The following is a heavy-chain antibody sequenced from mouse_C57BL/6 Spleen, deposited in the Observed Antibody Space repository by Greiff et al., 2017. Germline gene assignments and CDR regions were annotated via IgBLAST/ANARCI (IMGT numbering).Heavy chain of an antibody. CDR2: ISYDGST. CDR3: ARGHYYGSSWYYFDY. J-gene: IGHJ2*01. CDR1: GYSITSGYY. Sequence: VQLQQSGPGLVKPSPSLSLTCSVTGYSITSGYYWNWIRQFPGNNLEWMGYISYDGSTNYNPSLKNRISITRDTSKNQFCLKLNSVTTEDTATYYCARGHYYGSSWYYFDYWGQGTTLTVSS. D-gene: IGHD1-1*01. V-gene: IGHV3-6*01.